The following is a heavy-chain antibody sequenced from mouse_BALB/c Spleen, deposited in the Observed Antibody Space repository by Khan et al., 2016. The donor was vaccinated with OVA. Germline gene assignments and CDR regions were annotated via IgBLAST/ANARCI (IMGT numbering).Heavy chain of an antibody. J-gene: IGHJ1*01. Sequence: EVQLVESGPGLVKPSQTVSLTCTVTGISITSGNYRWSWIRQFPGNKLEWIGNIYYSGTATYNPSLTSRTTITRDTSKNQFFLEMNSMTAEDTATDYCARDYGSLYWYIDVWGAGTTVTVSS. CDR1: GISITSGNYR. CDR2: IYYSGTA. D-gene: IGHD1-1*01. V-gene: IGHV3-5*02. CDR3: ARDYGSLYWYIDV.